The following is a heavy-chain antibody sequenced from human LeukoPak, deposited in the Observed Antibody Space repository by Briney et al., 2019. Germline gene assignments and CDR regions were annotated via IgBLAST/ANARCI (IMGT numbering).Heavy chain of an antibody. D-gene: IGHD2-2*01. CDR2: ISGSGGST. J-gene: IGHJ4*02. V-gene: IGHV3-23*01. CDR3: ATDLVPAARRDY. CDR1: GFTFSSYG. Sequence: GGSLRLSCAASGFTFSSYGMSWVRQAPGKGLEWVSAISGSGGSTYYADSVKGRFTISRDNSKNTLYLQMNSLRAEDTAVYYCATDLVPAARRDYWGQGTLVTVSS.